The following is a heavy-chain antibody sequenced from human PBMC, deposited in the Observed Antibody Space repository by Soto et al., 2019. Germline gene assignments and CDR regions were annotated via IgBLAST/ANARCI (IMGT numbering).Heavy chain of an antibody. CDR2: VYPGDYDT. V-gene: IGHV5-51*01. D-gene: IGHD6-13*01. CDR3: TRRAGYIDY. CDR1: GYSLTSYW. J-gene: IGHJ4*02. Sequence: GESLKISCKASGYSLTSYWIGWVRQRPGKGLGWMGIVYPGDYDTRYNPSFRGQVTISVDRSTSTAYLQWSSLKASDSAMYYCTRRAGYIDYWGQGTLVTVSS.